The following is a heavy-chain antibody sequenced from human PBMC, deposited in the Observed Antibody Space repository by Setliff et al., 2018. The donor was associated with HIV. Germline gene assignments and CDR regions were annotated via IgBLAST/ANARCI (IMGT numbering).Heavy chain of an antibody. Sequence: SETLSLTCTVSGGSVSSGSYFWSWIRQPAGKGLEWIGHIFTSGSTSYNPSLKSRLTMSINTSKNQFSLKMNSVTAADTAVYYCARQEAGYYFDSSGYYFDYWGLGTLVTVSS. D-gene: IGHD3-22*01. V-gene: IGHV4-61*09. J-gene: IGHJ4*02. CDR1: GGSVSSGSYF. CDR2: IFTSGST. CDR3: ARQEAGYYFDSSGYYFDY.